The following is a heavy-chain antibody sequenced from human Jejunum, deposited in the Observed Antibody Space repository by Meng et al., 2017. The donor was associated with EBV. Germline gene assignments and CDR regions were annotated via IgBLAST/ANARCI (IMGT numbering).Heavy chain of an antibody. Sequence: LQLHESGPGLVKPSETLSLTCTVSGGSISSSSYYWGWIRQPPGKGLEWIGTYYNSGSTYYNPSLKSRVTISVDTSKNQFSLKLISVTAADTAAYYCARQGPSGRTFDYWGQGTLVTVSS. CDR2: YYNSGST. V-gene: IGHV4-39*01. D-gene: IGHD1-26*01. J-gene: IGHJ4*02. CDR1: GGSISSSSYY. CDR3: ARQGPSGRTFDY.